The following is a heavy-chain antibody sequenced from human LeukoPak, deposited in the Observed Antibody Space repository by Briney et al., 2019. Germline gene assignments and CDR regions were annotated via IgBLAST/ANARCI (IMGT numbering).Heavy chain of an antibody. J-gene: IGHJ6*03. CDR2: IHYSGST. D-gene: IGHD5-12*01. Sequence: SQTLSLTCTVSGGSISSGSYYWSWNRQPPGKGLEWIGYIHYSGSTHYNPSLKSRVTISVDTSKNQVSLKLRSVTAADTAVYYCARTTEGYAGGPGYSYYYYMDVWGKGTTVTISS. CDR3: ARTTEGYAGGPGYSYYYYMDV. V-gene: IGHV4-61*01. CDR1: GGSISSGSYY.